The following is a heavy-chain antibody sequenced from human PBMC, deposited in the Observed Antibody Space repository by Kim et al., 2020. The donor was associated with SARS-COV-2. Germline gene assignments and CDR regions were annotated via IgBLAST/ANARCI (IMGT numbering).Heavy chain of an antibody. CDR1: GGSISSSSYY. Sequence: SETLSLTCTVSGGSISSSSYYWGWIRQPPGKGLEWIGSIYYSGSTYYNPSLKSRVTISVDTSKNQFSLKLSSVTAADTAVYYCASLGGFHTIFGVVIMGGQFDYWGQGTLVTVSS. CDR2: IYYSGST. CDR3: ASLGGFHTIFGVVIMGGQFDY. D-gene: IGHD3-3*01. V-gene: IGHV4-39*01. J-gene: IGHJ4*02.